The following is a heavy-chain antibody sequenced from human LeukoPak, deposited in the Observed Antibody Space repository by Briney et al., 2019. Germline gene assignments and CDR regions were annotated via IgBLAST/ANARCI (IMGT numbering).Heavy chain of an antibody. CDR3: ARHRGSSSSGIDY. Sequence: ASVKVSCKASGYTFTGYYMHWVRQAPGQGLEWMGRINPNSGGTNYAQKFQGRVTMTRDTSISTAYMELSRLRSDDTAVYYCARHRGSSSSGIDYWGQGTLVTVSS. V-gene: IGHV1-2*06. CDR1: GYTFTGYY. CDR2: INPNSGGT. J-gene: IGHJ4*02. D-gene: IGHD6-13*01.